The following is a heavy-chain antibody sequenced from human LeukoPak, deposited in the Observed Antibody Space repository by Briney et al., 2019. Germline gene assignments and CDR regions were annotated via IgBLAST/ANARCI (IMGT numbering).Heavy chain of an antibody. CDR2: IYPGDSDT. CDR1: GYSFTNYW. D-gene: IGHD5-18*01. J-gene: IGHJ4*02. CDR3: ARLKPTQDTAMAPFDY. Sequence: SGESLKISCKGSGYSFTNYWIGWVRQMPGKGLEWMGIIYPGDSDTRYSPSFQGQVTISADKSISTAYLQWSSLKASDTAMYYCARLKPTQDTAMAPFDYWGQGTLVTVSS. V-gene: IGHV5-51*01.